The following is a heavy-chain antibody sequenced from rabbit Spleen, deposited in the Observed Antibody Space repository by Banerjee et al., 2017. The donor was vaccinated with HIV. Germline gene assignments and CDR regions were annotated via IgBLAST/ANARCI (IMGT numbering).Heavy chain of an antibody. J-gene: IGHJ4*01. CDR3: ARDLVGVIGWNFYL. V-gene: IGHV1S45*01. Sequence: QEELKETGGGLVQPGGSLTLSCKASGFDFTNYGVSWVRQAPEKGLEWIACIYADGSSSTYYASWAKGRFTISKTSSTTVTLQMTSLTAADTATHFCARDLVGVIGWNFYLWGPGTLVTVS. CDR1: GFDFTNYG. D-gene: IGHD1-1*01. CDR2: IYADGSSST.